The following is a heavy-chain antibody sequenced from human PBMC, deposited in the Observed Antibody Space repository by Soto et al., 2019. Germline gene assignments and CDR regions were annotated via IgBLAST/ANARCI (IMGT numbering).Heavy chain of an antibody. CDR1: GFTFSTYG. Sequence: GGSLRLSCEASGFTFSTYGMHWVRRAPGKGLEWVAVIWYDGSKKYYADSVKGRFTISRDNSKNTLYLQMDSLRAEDTAVYSCARDLRKGTYFDYWGQGTLVTVPS. CDR2: IWYDGSKK. J-gene: IGHJ4*02. V-gene: IGHV3-33*01. CDR3: ARDLRKGTYFDY.